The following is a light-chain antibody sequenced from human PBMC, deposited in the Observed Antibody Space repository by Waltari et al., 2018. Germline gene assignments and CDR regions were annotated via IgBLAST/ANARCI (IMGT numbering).Light chain of an antibody. CDR2: AAS. CDR3: QQSYSTYVHT. J-gene: IGKJ2*01. Sequence: DIQLTQSPSSLSASVGDRVTITCRASQGISRYLNWYRQEPGKAPNLLIYAASSLQSGVPSRFSGSGYEISSTLTISSLRPGDFAIYYCQQSYSTYVHTLGQGTKLEIK. CDR1: QGISRY. V-gene: IGKV1-39*01.